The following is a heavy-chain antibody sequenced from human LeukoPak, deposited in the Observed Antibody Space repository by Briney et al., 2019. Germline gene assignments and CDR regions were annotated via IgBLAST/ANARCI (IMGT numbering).Heavy chain of an antibody. Sequence: GGSLRLSCAASGFTFSGYSMNWVRQAPGKGLEWVSSISSSSIYIYYADSLKGRFTISRGNAKTSLFLQINSLRAEDTAVYYCARAAINIPGIRVSFDYWGQGTLVTVSS. V-gene: IGHV3-21*01. J-gene: IGHJ4*02. CDR2: ISSSSIYI. CDR3: ARAAINIPGIRVSFDY. CDR1: GFTFSGYS. D-gene: IGHD3-3*02.